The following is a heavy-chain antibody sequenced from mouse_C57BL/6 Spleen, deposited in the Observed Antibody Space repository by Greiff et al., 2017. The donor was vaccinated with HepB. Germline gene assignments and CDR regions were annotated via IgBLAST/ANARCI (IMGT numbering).Heavy chain of an antibody. D-gene: IGHD2-3*01. Sequence: VQLQQSGPELVKPGASVKISCKASGYTFTDYYMNWVKQSHGKSLEWIGDINPNNGGTSYNQKFKGKATLTVDKSSSTAYMELRSLTSEDSAVYYCARNDGSYCFDYWGQGTTLTVSS. CDR2: INPNNGGT. J-gene: IGHJ2*01. CDR3: ARNDGSYCFDY. CDR1: GYTFTDYY. V-gene: IGHV1-26*01.